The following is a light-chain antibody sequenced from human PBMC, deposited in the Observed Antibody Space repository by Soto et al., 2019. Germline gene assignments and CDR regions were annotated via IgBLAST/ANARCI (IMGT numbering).Light chain of an antibody. CDR2: LGS. Sequence: DIVMTQSPLSLPATPGEPASISCRSSQSLLQSNGNNYLDWYLQKPGQSPQLLIYLGSNRASGVPDRFSGSGSGTDFTLKISRVGAEDVGVYYCMQALQTPPAFGGGTKVEIK. J-gene: IGKJ4*01. CDR3: MQALQTPPA. CDR1: QSLLQSNGNNY. V-gene: IGKV2-28*01.